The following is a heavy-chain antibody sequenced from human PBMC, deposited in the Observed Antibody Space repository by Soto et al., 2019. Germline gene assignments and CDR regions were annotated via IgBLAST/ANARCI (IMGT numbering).Heavy chain of an antibody. Sequence: EVQVVESGGGLVQPGGSLRLSCSVSGFTFSSYAMHWVRQAPGKGLEYVSSISSNGGSTYYPDSVKGRFTISRDNSKNTLYLQMSSLRVEDTAVYYCARSLPGTYGAFDLWGQGTMVTVSS. CDR3: ARSLPGTYGAFDL. V-gene: IGHV3-64D*06. D-gene: IGHD1-7*01. CDR1: GFTFSSYA. J-gene: IGHJ3*01. CDR2: ISSNGGST.